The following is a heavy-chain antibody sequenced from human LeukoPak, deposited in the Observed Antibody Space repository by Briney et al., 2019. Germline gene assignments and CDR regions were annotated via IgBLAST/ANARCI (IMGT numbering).Heavy chain of an antibody. D-gene: IGHD2-15*01. CDR2: ISAYNGNT. CDR3: ARVGYCSGGSCLHGSLYYFDY. V-gene: IGHV1-18*01. Sequence: RASVKVSCKASGYTFTSYGISWVRQAPGQGLEWMGWISAYNGNTNYAQKLQGRVTMTTDTSTSTAYMELRSLRSDDTAVYYCARVGYCSGGSCLHGSLYYFDYWGQGTLVTVSS. J-gene: IGHJ4*02. CDR1: GYTFTSYG.